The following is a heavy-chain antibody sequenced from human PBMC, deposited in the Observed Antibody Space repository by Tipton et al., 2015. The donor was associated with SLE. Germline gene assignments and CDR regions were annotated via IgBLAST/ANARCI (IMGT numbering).Heavy chain of an antibody. J-gene: IGHJ3*02. CDR3: ARRDTDYSNAFDI. Sequence: LRLSCVVSGGSISSSNWWRWIRQPPGKGLEWIGEINHSGSTNYNPSLKSRVTISVDTSKNQFSLKLSSVTAADTAVYYCARRDTDYSNAFDIWGQGTMVTVSS. CDR1: GGSISSSNW. CDR2: INHSGST. V-gene: IGHV4/OR15-8*01. D-gene: IGHD2-15*01.